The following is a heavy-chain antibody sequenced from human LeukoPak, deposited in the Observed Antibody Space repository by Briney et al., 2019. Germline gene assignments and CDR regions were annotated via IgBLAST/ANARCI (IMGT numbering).Heavy chain of an antibody. D-gene: IGHD2-21*02. CDR3: AREPLAYCGGDCYVL. Sequence: GGSLRLSCAASGFTFSSYSMNWVRQAPGKGLEWVSSISSSSYIYYADSVKGRFTISRDNAKNSLYLQMNSLRAEDTAVYYCAREPLAYCGGDCYVLWGQGTLVTVSS. J-gene: IGHJ4*02. CDR1: GFTFSSYS. CDR2: ISSSSYI. V-gene: IGHV3-21*01.